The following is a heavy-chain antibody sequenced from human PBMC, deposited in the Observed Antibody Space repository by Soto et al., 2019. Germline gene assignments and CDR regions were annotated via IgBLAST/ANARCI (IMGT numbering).Heavy chain of an antibody. Sequence: AETLSLTCTVSGGSMISYYCTFIGQPAGKGLEWIGRVYSSGGTHYNPSLKSRVTISLDTSKNQFSLRLLSVTDADTAVYYCARGQRFSDWFDPWGQGTLVTVSS. CDR1: GGSMISYY. V-gene: IGHV4-4*07. J-gene: IGHJ5*02. D-gene: IGHD3-3*01. CDR3: ARGQRFSDWFDP. CDR2: VYSSGGT.